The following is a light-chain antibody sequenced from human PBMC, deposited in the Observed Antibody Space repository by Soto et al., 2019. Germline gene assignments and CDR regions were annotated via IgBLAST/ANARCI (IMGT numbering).Light chain of an antibody. CDR1: QSSSRY. V-gene: IGKV1-39*01. Sequence: DLQMTQSPSSLSASVGDRVTITCRARQSSSRYLNWYQQKPGKAPKLLIYSASSLQTGVPSRFGGSGSGSEFTLTISGLQPEDAASYYCQQSHDSLALAFGGGTKVEIK. CDR2: SAS. CDR3: QQSHDSLALA. J-gene: IGKJ4*01.